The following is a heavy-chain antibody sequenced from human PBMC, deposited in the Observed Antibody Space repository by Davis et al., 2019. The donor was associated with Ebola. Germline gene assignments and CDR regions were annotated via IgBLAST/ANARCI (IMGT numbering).Heavy chain of an antibody. CDR1: GFSFENYG. Sequence: GGSLRLSCEASGFSFENYGMHWVRQTPGKGLEWVAVIWYDGSNKYYADSVKGRFTISRDNSKNTLYLQMNSLRAEDTAVHYCARVPSGGLVDYWGQGTLVTVSS. CDR2: IWYDGSNK. D-gene: IGHD6-19*01. CDR3: ARVPSGGLVDY. V-gene: IGHV3-33*08. J-gene: IGHJ4*02.